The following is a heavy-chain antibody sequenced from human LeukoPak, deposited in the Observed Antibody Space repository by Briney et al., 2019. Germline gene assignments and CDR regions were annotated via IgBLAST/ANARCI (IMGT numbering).Heavy chain of an antibody. CDR1: GFTFSSYS. Sequence: GGSLRLSCAASGFTFSSYSMDWVRQAPGKGLEWVSYISTGSSTIYYADSVKGRFTISRDNAKNSLYLQMNSLRAEDMALYYCAKGGAHYYYYYMDVWGKGTTVTVSS. J-gene: IGHJ6*03. V-gene: IGHV3-48*04. CDR3: AKGGAHYYYYYMDV. CDR2: ISTGSSTI. D-gene: IGHD3-16*01.